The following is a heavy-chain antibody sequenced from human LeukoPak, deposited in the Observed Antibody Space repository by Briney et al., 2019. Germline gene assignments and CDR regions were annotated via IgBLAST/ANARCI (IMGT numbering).Heavy chain of an antibody. V-gene: IGHV3-23*01. J-gene: IGHJ4*02. CDR3: AKLYGDYRD. CDR2: ISGSGGST. Sequence: GGSLRLSCVASGFIFTNAWMSWVRQAPGKGLEWVSAISGSGGSTYYADSVKGRFTISRDNSKNTLYLQMNSLRAEDTAVYYCAKLYGDYRDWGQGTLVTVSS. D-gene: IGHD4-17*01. CDR1: GFIFTNAW.